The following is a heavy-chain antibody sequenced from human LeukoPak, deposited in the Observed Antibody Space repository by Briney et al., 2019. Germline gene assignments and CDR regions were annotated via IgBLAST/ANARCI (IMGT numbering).Heavy chain of an antibody. Sequence: PGGSLRLSCVASGFTFNTYGMHWVRQAPGKGLEWVAFIRYDGSNKYYADSVKGRFTISRDNAKNTLYLQMNSLRAEDTAVYYCAKGARLVSGSYDDYWGQGTLVTVSS. V-gene: IGHV3-30*02. CDR2: IRYDGSNK. J-gene: IGHJ4*02. CDR1: GFTFNTYG. CDR3: AKGARLVSGSYDDY. D-gene: IGHD1-26*01.